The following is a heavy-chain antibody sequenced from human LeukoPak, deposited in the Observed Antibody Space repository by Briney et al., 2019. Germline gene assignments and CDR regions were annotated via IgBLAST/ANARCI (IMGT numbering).Heavy chain of an antibody. Sequence: PGGSLRLSCAASGFTFSNYGMHWVRQAPGKGLEWVAVISYDGSNKYYADSVKGRFTISRDNSKNTLYLQMNSLRAEDTAVYYCAKAGSGSTLDYWGQGTLVTVSS. CDR1: GFTFSNYG. CDR2: ISYDGSNK. V-gene: IGHV3-30*18. D-gene: IGHD3-10*01. J-gene: IGHJ4*02. CDR3: AKAGSGSTLDY.